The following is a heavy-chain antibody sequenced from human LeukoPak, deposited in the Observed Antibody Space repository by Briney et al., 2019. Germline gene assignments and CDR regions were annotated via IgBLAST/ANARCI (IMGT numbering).Heavy chain of an antibody. CDR1: GFTFSSYS. V-gene: IGHV3-7*01. D-gene: IGHD6-19*01. Sequence: PGGSLRLSCAASGFTFSSYSMNWVRQAPGKGLEGVANIKKDGSDKNHLGSVKGRFTISRDNAKNSLYVQMNSLRVEDTAVYYCVAGSGWRFDYWGQGTLVTVSS. CDR3: VAGSGWRFDY. J-gene: IGHJ4*02. CDR2: IKKDGSDK.